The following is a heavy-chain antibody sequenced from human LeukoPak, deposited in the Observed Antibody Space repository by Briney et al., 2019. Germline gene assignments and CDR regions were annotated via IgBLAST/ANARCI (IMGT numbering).Heavy chain of an antibody. CDR1: GGSFSGYY. CDR3: ARRWELLYY. D-gene: IGHD1-26*01. V-gene: IGHV4-34*01. CDR2: INHSGST. Sequence: SETLSLTCAVYGGSFSGYYWSWIRQPPGKGLEWIGEINHSGSTNYNPSLKSRVTISVDTSKNQFSLKLSSVTAADTAVYYCARRWELLYYWGQGTLVTVSS. J-gene: IGHJ4*02.